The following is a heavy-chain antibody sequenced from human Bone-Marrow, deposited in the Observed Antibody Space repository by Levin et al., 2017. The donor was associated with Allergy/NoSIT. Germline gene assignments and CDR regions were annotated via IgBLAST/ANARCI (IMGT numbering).Heavy chain of an antibody. CDR1: GGSINRSPFY. V-gene: IGHV4-39*07. CDR2: VYYTGTT. D-gene: IGHD1-14*01. Sequence: SETLSLTCTVSGGSINRSPFYWVWIRQPPGKGLEWIGSVYYTGTTYYNPSLQSRVTISVDTSKEQFSLKVTSVTAADTAVYYCAREGTPQSWDYWGQGTLVSVSS. CDR3: AREGTPQSWDY. J-gene: IGHJ4*02.